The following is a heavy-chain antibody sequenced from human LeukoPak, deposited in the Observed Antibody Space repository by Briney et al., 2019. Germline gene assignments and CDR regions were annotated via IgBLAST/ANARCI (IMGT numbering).Heavy chain of an antibody. V-gene: IGHV4-30-2*01. CDR1: GGSISSGGYS. D-gene: IGHD2-21*01. J-gene: IGHJ4*02. CDR2: IYHSGST. Sequence: SETLSLTCAVSGGSISSGGYSWGWIRQPPGKGLEWIGYIYHSGSTYYNPSLKSRVTISVDKSKNQFSLKLSSVTAADTAVYYCARALQGELDYWGQGTLVTVSS. CDR3: ARALQGELDY.